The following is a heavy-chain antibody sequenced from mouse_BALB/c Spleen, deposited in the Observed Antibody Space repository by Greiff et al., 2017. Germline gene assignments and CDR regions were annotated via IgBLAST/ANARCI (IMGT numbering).Heavy chain of an antibody. J-gene: IGHJ4*01. Sequence: DVKLVESGGGLVKLGGSLKLSCAASGFTFSSYYMSWVRQTPEKRLELVAAINSNGGSTYYPDTVKGRFTISRDNAKNTLYLQMSSLKSEDTALYYCARLRYEAMDYWGQGTSVTVSS. V-gene: IGHV5-6-2*01. CDR3: ARLRYEAMDY. CDR1: GFTFSSYY. CDR2: INSNGGST. D-gene: IGHD2-14*01.